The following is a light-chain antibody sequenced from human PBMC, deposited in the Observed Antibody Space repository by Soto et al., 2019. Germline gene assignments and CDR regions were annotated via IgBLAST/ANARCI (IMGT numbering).Light chain of an antibody. CDR2: EAS. V-gene: IGKV3-20*01. CDR1: QSVSTTY. CDR3: QHYGSSYT. J-gene: IGKJ2*01. Sequence: EIVLTQSPCTLSLSPGERATLSCRASQSVSTTYLAWYQQKPGQAPRLLIYEASRRATGIPDRFSGSGSATDFTLTISRLEPEDFAVYYCQHYGSSYTFGQGTKLEIK.